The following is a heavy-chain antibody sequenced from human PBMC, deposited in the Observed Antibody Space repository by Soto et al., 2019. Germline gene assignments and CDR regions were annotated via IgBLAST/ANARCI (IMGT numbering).Heavy chain of an antibody. CDR1: GFTVSSNY. CDR3: ARLPDYSYYYGMDV. J-gene: IGHJ6*02. Sequence: EVQLVESGGGLIQPGGSLRLSCAASGFTVSSNYMSWVRQAPGKGLEWVSLIYSGGNTYYADSVKGRFTISRDNSKNTLFLQMNSLRAEDTAVYYCARLPDYSYYYGMDVRGQGTTVTVSS. CDR2: IYSGGNT. V-gene: IGHV3-53*01.